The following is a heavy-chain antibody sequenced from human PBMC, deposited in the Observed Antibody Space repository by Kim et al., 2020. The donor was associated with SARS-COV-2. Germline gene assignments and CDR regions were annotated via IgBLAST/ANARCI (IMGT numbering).Heavy chain of an antibody. V-gene: IGHV7-4-1*04. CDR3: ARGSEISTFWFVEAKWFDP. J-gene: IGHJ5*02. CDR2: INTNTGNP. CDR1: GYMFTSYA. D-gene: IGHD3-10*01. Sequence: ASVKVSCKASGYMFTSYAMNWVRQAPGQGLEWMGWINTNTGNPTYAQGFTGRFVFSLDTSVSMAHLQISSLKAEDTAVYYCARGSEISTFWFVEAKWFDPWGQGTLVTVSS.